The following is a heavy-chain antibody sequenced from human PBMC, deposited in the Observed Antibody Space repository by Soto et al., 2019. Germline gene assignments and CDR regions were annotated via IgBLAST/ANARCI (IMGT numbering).Heavy chain of an antibody. CDR3: ARATHYFDSSQFDP. CDR2: IHLGGST. D-gene: IGHD3-22*01. V-gene: IGHV4-59*03. CDR1: GASISSYY. Sequence: SETLSLTCSVSGASISSYYYTWIRQTPGKGLEWIGYIHLGGSTYYNPSLKSRVTISVDRSKNQFSLKLSSVTTADTAVYFCARATHYFDSSQFDPWGQGTLVTVSS. J-gene: IGHJ5*02.